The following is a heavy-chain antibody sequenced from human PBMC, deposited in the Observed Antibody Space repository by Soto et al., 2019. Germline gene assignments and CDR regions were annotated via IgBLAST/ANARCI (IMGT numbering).Heavy chain of an antibody. J-gene: IGHJ4*02. CDR1: GFDFSRFW. CDR3: ATLNSFGSDY. V-gene: IGHV3-74*03. CDR2: IYSDGSGP. Sequence: GGSLRLSCAASGFDFSRFWMHWVRQAPGKGLVWVSRIYSDGSGPMYADSVKGRFTISRDNAKSTLYLQMNSLRAEDTAVYYCATLNSFGSDYWGQGTLVTSPQ. D-gene: IGHD5-18*01.